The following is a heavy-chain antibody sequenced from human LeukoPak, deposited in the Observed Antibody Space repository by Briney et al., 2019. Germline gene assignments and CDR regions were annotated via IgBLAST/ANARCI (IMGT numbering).Heavy chain of an antibody. CDR3: ARGLTGFWSGYSNWFDP. V-gene: IGHV3-7*01. CDR1: GFTFSSYW. CDR2: IKQDGSEK. Sequence: GGSLRLSCAASGFTFSSYWMSWVRQAPGKGLEWAANIKQDGSEKYYVDSVKGRFTISRDNAKNSLYLQMNSLRAEDTAVYYCARGLTGFWSGYSNWFDPWGQGTLVTVSS. D-gene: IGHD3-3*01. J-gene: IGHJ5*02.